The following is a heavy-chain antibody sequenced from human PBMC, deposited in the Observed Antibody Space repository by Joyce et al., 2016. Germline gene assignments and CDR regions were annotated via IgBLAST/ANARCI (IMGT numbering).Heavy chain of an antibody. CDR3: ARDGGYYFDY. J-gene: IGHJ4*02. V-gene: IGHV4-59*02. D-gene: IGHD3-16*01. Sequence: QVHLQESGPGLVKPSETLSLTCTVSGDSVTSLFWNWIRQPPGKRLEWVAHISSTGSTKYKPSLKSRATSSLDAPRNQFSLKLTSVTAADTAIYYCARDGGYYFDYWGQGTLVAVSS. CDR1: GDSVTSLF. CDR2: ISSTGST.